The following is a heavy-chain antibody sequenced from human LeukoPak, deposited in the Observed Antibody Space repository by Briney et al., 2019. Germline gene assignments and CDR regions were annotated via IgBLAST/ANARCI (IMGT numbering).Heavy chain of an antibody. D-gene: IGHD3-10*01. V-gene: IGHV3-23*01. CDR3: AKDTITMVRGVIIPFGVDV. CDR2: ISGSGGST. J-gene: IGHJ6*04. CDR1: GFTFSSYA. Sequence: PGGSLRLSCAASGFTFSSYAMSWVRQAPGKGLEWVSAISGSGGSTYYADSVKGRFTISRDNSKNTLYLQMNSLRAEDTAVYYCAKDTITMVRGVIIPFGVDVWGKGTTVTVSS.